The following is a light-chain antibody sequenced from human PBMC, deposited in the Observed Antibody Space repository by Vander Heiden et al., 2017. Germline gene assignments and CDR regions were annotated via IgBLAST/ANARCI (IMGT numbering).Light chain of an antibody. J-gene: IGKJ2*01. CDR1: QDISKF. Sequence: DIQMTQSPSSLSASVGDRVSITCHASQDISKFLNWYQQKPGLAPKLLIYDTSHLETGVPSRFSGSGSGTHFTLTISGLQPEDIATYYCQRCDKLPYNFGQGTRVDIK. CDR3: QRCDKLPYN. CDR2: DTS. V-gene: IGKV1-33*01.